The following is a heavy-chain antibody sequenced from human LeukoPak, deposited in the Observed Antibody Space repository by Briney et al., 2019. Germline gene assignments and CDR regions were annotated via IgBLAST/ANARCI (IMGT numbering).Heavy chain of an antibody. CDR1: GYTFTVYY. D-gene: IGHD5-12*01. CDR3: AREIAATTTDLYYYYYGMDV. V-gene: IGHV1-2*02. CDR2: INPNSGGT. J-gene: IGHJ6*02. Sequence: ASVKVSCKASGYTFTVYYIHWVRQAPGQGLEWMGWINPNSGGTNYAQRFQGRVTMTSDTSISTAYMELSRLRSDDTAVYYCAREIAATTTDLYYYYYGMDVWGQGTTVTVSS.